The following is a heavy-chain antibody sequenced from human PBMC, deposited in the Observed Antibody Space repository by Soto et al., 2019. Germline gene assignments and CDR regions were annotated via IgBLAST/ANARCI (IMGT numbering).Heavy chain of an antibody. J-gene: IGHJ2*01. CDR2: IIPIFGTV. D-gene: IGHD5-12*01. CDR1: GGTFSNYP. V-gene: IGHV1-69*05. CDR3: GRGNHRWLPLWYFDL. Sequence: QVQLVQSGAEVKKPGSSVKVSCKASGGTFSNYPISWVRQAPGQGLEWMGGIIPIFGTVNYAQKFQGRVTVTXAXSXXTAYMELMGGGGGGGGGGGGGRGNHRWLPLWYFDLWGRGTLVTVSS.